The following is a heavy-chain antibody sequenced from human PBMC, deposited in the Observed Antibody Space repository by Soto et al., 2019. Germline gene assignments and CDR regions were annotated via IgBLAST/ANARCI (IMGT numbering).Heavy chain of an antibody. CDR3: ARDQAETEGGGGMDV. CDR2: IYYSGST. J-gene: IGHJ6*02. Sequence: PSETLSLTCTVSGGSISSGGYYWSWIRQHPGKGLEWIGYIYYSGSTYYNPSLKSRVTISVDTSKNQFSLKLSSVTAADTAVYYCARDQAETEGGGGMDVWGQGTTVTVSS. CDR1: GGSISSGGYY. V-gene: IGHV4-31*03. D-gene: IGHD3-16*01.